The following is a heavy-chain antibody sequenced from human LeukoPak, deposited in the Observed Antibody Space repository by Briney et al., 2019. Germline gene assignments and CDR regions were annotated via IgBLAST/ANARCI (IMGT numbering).Heavy chain of an antibody. V-gene: IGHV4-4*07. CDR1: GGSTSSYY. CDR2: IYTSGST. Sequence: SETLSLTCTVSGGSTSSYYWSWIRQPAGKGLEWIGRIYTSGSTNYNPSLKSRVTMSVDTSKNQFSLKLSSVTAADTAVYYCARDYADSSGFDALDAFDIWGQGTMVTVSS. CDR3: ARDYADSSGFDALDAFDI. J-gene: IGHJ3*02. D-gene: IGHD3-22*01.